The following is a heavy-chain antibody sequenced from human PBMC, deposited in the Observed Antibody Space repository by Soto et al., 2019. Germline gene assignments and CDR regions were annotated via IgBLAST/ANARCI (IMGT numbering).Heavy chain of an antibody. CDR2: IYYSGST. D-gene: IGHD3-22*01. J-gene: IGHJ4*02. CDR1: GGSISSGGYY. Sequence: SETLSLTCTVSGGSISSGGYYWSWIRQHPGKGLEWIGYIYYSGSTYYNPSLKSRVTISVDTSKNQFSLKLSSVTAADTAVNYCARVHSSGYPYYFDYWGQGTLVTVSS. V-gene: IGHV4-31*03. CDR3: ARVHSSGYPYYFDY.